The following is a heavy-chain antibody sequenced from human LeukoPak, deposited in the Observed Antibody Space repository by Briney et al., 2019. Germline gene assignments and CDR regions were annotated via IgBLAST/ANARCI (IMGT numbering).Heavy chain of an antibody. CDR3: ARYTFRGYCSSTSCRGWFDP. CDR1: GGSFSGYY. D-gene: IGHD2-2*01. J-gene: IGHJ5*02. Sequence: SETLSLTCAVYGGSFSGYYWSWIRQPPGKGLEWIGEINQSGSTNYNPSLKSRVTISVDTSKNQFSLKLSSVTAADTAVYYCARYTFRGYCSSTSCRGWFDPWGQGTLVTVSS. V-gene: IGHV4-34*01. CDR2: INQSGST.